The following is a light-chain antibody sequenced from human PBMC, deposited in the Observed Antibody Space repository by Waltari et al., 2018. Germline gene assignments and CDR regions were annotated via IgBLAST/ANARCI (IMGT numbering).Light chain of an antibody. V-gene: IGLV2-14*01. J-gene: IGLJ2*01. CDR3: NSYTKTNTWV. Sequence: QSALTQPASVSGSPGQSITISCLGTSRDIGAFKYVSWYQQHPGKSPKLVLYEVTKRPSGVSDRFSGSKSGNTASLTISGLQAEDEADYYCNSYTKTNTWVFGGGTELTVL. CDR1: SRDIGAFKY. CDR2: EVT.